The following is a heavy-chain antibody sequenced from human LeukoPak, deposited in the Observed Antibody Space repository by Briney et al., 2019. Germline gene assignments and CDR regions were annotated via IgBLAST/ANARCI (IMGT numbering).Heavy chain of an antibody. CDR1: GFTFSSYG. V-gene: IGHV3-21*04. D-gene: IGHD6-19*01. J-gene: IGHJ4*02. CDR3: ARTKLPNSSGWYDY. Sequence: GGTLRLSCAASGFTFSSYGMSWVRQAPGKGLEWVSFISTSSSYIYYADSLKGRFTISRDNAKKSLYLQINSLRAEDTAVYYCARTKLPNSSGWYDYWGQGTLVTVSS. CDR2: ISTSSSYI.